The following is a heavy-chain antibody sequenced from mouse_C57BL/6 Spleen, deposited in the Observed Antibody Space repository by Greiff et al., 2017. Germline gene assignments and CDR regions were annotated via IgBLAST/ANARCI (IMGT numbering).Heavy chain of an antibody. CDR2: INPSTGYT. V-gene: IGHV1-7*01. D-gene: IGHD2-4*01. J-gene: IGHJ1*01. CDR3: ARDYDYWYVDV. Sequence: QVQLQQSGAELAKPGASVKMSCKASGYTFTSYWMHWVKQRPGQGLEWIGYINPSTGYTEYNQKFKDKATLTADKSSSTAYMQLSSLTSEDSAVYYCARDYDYWYVDVWGAGTTVTVSS. CDR1: GYTFTSYW.